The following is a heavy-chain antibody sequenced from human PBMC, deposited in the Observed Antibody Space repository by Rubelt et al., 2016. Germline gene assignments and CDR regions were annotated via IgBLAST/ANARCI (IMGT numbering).Heavy chain of an antibody. Sequence: EVQLLESGGGLVQPGGSLRLSCVASGFNFNNNAMSWVRQAPGKGLEWVAGLNWDGSSTTYAESVKGRFTVSRDNAKNSLFLQMNSLRSEDTALYYCARQGAYYYFGMDVWGQGTTVTVS. CDR1: GFNFNNNA. CDR3: ARQGAYYYFGMDV. CDR2: LNWDGSST. J-gene: IGHJ6*02. D-gene: IGHD1-26*01. V-gene: IGHV3-20*04.